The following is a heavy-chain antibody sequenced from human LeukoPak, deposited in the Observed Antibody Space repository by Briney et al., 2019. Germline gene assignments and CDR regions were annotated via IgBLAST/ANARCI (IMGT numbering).Heavy chain of an antibody. J-gene: IGHJ3*02. CDR1: GGSISSSSYY. Sequence: PSETLSLTCTVSGGSISSSSYYWGWIRQPPGKGLEWIVTIYYSGSTYYNSSLNSRVTISIDTSKNQFSLKLTSVTAANTAVYYCARDIWTSSWYGPQAFDIWGQGTMVTVSS. CDR3: ARDIWTSSWYGPQAFDI. CDR2: IYYSGST. D-gene: IGHD6-13*01. V-gene: IGHV4-39*07.